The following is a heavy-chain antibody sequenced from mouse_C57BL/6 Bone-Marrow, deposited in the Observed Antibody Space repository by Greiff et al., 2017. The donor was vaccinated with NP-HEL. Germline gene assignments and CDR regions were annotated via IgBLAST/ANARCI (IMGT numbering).Heavy chain of an antibody. J-gene: IGHJ2*01. Sequence: VQRVESGPGLVQPSQSLSITCTVSGFSLTSYGVHWVRQSPGKGLAWLGVIWSGGSTDYYAAFISRLSISKDNSKSQVFCKMNGLQADDTAIYYCARTGLLRSLFDYWGQGTTLTVSS. CDR3: ARTGLLRSLFDY. CDR1: GFSLTSYG. V-gene: IGHV2-2*01. D-gene: IGHD1-1*01. CDR2: IWSGGST.